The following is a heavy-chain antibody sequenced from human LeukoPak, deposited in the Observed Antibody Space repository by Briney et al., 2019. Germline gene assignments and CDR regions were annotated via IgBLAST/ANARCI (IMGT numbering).Heavy chain of an antibody. CDR3: ARDRGSQSGMVIFDY. CDR2: ISSSSSSYI. D-gene: IGHD3-22*01. J-gene: IGHJ4*02. Sequence: GGSLRLSCAASGFTFSSYSMNWVRQAPGKGLEWVSSISSSSSSYIYYADSVKGRFTISRDNAKNSLYLQMNSLRAKDTAVYYCARDRGSQSGMVIFDYWGQGALVTVSS. CDR1: GFTFSSYS. V-gene: IGHV3-21*01.